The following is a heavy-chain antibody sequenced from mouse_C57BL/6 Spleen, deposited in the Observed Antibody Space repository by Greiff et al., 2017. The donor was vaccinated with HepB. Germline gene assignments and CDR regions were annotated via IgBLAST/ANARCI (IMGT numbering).Heavy chain of an antibody. CDR1: GFSLTSYG. Sequence: QVQLKQSGPGLVQPSQSLSITCTVSGFSLTSYGVHWVRQSPGKGLEWLGVIWSGGSTDYNAAFISRLSISKDNSKSQVFFKMNSLQADDTAIYYCARIGLTIAYWGQGTLVTVSA. CDR2: IWSGGST. J-gene: IGHJ3*01. CDR3: ARIGLTIAY. D-gene: IGHD2-4*01. V-gene: IGHV2-2*01.